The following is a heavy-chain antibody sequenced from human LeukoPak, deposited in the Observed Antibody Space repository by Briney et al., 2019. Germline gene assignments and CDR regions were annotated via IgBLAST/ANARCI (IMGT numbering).Heavy chain of an antibody. V-gene: IGHV4-61*08. CDR2: IYSSGST. J-gene: IGHJ4*02. Sequence: SETLSLTCAVSGGSINNGDYIWPWIRQPPGKGLEWIGYIYSSGSTNYNPSLTSRVTISVDTSKNQFSLKLRSVTAADTAVYYCARALNFDYWGQGTLVTVSS. CDR1: GGSINNGDYI. CDR3: ARALNFDY.